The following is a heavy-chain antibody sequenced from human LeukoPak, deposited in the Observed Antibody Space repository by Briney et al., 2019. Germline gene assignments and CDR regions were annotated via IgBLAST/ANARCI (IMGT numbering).Heavy chain of an antibody. CDR2: ISDGGSNN. J-gene: IGHJ4*02. CDR3: AKDSSSGWYIDY. CDR1: GFXFSHYG. V-gene: IGHV3-30*18. D-gene: IGHD6-19*01. Sequence: GGSLRLSCEASGFXFSHYGMSWVRQAPGKGREWVAYISDGGSNNYYADALKDRVTISRDNSKKTLFLQMNSLRPEDTAVYYCAKDSSSGWYIDYWGQGTVVTVSS.